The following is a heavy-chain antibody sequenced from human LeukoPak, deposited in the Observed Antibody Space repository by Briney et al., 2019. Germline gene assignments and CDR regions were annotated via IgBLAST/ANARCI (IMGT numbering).Heavy chain of an antibody. CDR3: VRPLDSSNNYFDY. Sequence: AGGSLRLSCAASGFTFSRNAMNWVRQAPGKGLEWVSFISSTSNYMSYADSVKGRFTISRDNAKNSLYLQMNSLRAEDTAVYYSVRPLDSSNNYFDYWGQGTLVTVSA. V-gene: IGHV3-21*01. CDR2: ISSTSNYM. D-gene: IGHD6-13*01. J-gene: IGHJ4*02. CDR1: GFTFSRNA.